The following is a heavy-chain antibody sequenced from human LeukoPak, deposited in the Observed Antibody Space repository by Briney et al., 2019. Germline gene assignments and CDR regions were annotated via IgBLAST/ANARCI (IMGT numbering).Heavy chain of an antibody. V-gene: IGHV4-31*03. CDR1: GGSISSGGYY. J-gene: IGHJ4*02. Sequence: SETLSLTCTVSGGSISSGGYYWSWIRQHPGKGLEWIGYIYYSGSTYYNPSLKSRVTISVDTSKNKFSLKLSSVTAADTAVYYCARDGRADTAMVTAVWGQGTLVTVSS. CDR3: ARDGRADTAMVTAV. CDR2: IYYSGST. D-gene: IGHD5-18*01.